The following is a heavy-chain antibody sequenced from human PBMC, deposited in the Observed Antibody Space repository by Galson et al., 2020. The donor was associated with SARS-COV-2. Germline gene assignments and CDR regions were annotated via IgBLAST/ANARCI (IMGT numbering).Heavy chain of an antibody. CDR1: GFTFSSYG. J-gene: IGHJ4*02. Sequence: GESLKISCAASGFTFSSYGMHWVRQAPGKGLEWVANIQHNGGEKYYLESVTGRFTISRDNARNSLSLQMDSLRVEDTAVYYCARSTGSGWYDFWGQGTLVTVSS. CDR2: IQHNGGEK. CDR3: ARSTGSGWYDF. V-gene: IGHV3-7*01. D-gene: IGHD6-19*01.